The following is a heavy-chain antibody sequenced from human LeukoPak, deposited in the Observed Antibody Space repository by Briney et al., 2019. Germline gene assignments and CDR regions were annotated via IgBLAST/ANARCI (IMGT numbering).Heavy chain of an antibody. CDR3: AKDGDDKIRFKGLLDV. CDR2: IRYDGSNK. V-gene: IGHV3-30*02. J-gene: IGHJ6*04. D-gene: IGHD2-21*02. CDR1: GFTFSSDG. Sequence: PGGSLRLSCAASGFTFSSDGMHWVRQAPGKGLEWVAFIRYDGSNKYYADSVKGRFTISRDNSKNTLYLQMNSLRAEDTAVYYCAKDGDDKIRFKGLLDVWGKGTTVTVSS.